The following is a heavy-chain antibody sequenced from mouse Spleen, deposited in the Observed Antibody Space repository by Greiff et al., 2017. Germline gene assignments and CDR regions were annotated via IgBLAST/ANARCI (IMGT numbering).Heavy chain of an antibody. CDR3: ARGSPYGNYLDY. V-gene: IGHV1-69*01. CDR1: GYTFTSYW. D-gene: IGHD2-1*01. Sequence: QVQLQQSGAELVMPGASVKLSCKASGYTFTSYWMHWVKQRPGQGLEWIGEIDPSDSYTNYNQKFKGKATLTVDKSSSTAYMQLSSLTSEDSAVYYCARGSPYGNYLDYWGQGTTLTVSS. CDR2: IDPSDSYT. J-gene: IGHJ2*01.